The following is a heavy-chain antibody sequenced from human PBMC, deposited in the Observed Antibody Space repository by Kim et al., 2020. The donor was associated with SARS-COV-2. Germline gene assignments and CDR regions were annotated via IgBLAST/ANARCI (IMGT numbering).Heavy chain of an antibody. D-gene: IGHD3-16*02. CDR2: ISYDGSNK. J-gene: IGHJ6*02. CDR1: GFTFSSYG. Sequence: GGSLRLSCAASGFTFSSYGMHWVRQAPGKGLEWVAVISYDGSNKYYADSVKGRFTISRDNSKNTLYLQMNSLRAEDTAVYYCAKDFFVKSVGYYGMDVWGQGTTVTVSS. V-gene: IGHV3-30*18. CDR3: AKDFFVKSVGYYGMDV.